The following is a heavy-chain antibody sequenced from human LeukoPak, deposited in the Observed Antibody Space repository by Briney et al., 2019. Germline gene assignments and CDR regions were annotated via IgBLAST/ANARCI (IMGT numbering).Heavy chain of an antibody. CDR2: ISWNGGIV. J-gene: IGHJ4*02. V-gene: IGHV3-9*01. CDR1: GFTFDDYA. Sequence: PGGSLRLSCAASGFTFDDYAMHWVRQAPGKGLEWVSRISWNGGIVGYADSVKGRFTISRDNAENSLYLQMNSLKTEDTALYYCAKALGLGYCSGGSCYEFHYWGQGTLVTVSS. CDR3: AKALGLGYCSGGSCYEFHY. D-gene: IGHD2-15*01.